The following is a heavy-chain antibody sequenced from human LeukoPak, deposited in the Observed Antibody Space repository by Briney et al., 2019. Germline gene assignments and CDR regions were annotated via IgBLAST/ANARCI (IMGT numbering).Heavy chain of an antibody. CDR2: MNPNSGNT. J-gene: IGHJ4*02. V-gene: IGHV1-8*01. CDR1: GYTFTSYD. CDR3: AREGVLYSSSSGFDY. Sequence: ASVKVSCKASGYTFTSYDINWLRQATGQGLEWMGWMNPNSGNTGYAQKFQGRVTMTRNTSISTAYMELSSLRSEDTAVYYCAREGVLYSSSSGFDYWGQGTLVTVSS. D-gene: IGHD6-6*01.